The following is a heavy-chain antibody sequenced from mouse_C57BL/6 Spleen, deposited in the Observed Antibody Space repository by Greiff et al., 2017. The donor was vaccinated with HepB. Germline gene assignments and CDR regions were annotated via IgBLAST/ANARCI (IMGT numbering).Heavy chain of an antibody. CDR3: ARRDSNYEGDAMDY. J-gene: IGHJ4*01. CDR1: GYTFTDYY. D-gene: IGHD2-5*01. CDR2: INPNNGGT. Sequence: VQLQQSGPELVKPGASVKISCKASGYTFTDYYMNWVKQSHGKSLEWIGDINPNNGGTSYNQKFKGKATLTVDKSSSTAYMELRSLTSEDSAVYYCARRDSNYEGDAMDYWGQGTSVTVSS. V-gene: IGHV1-26*01.